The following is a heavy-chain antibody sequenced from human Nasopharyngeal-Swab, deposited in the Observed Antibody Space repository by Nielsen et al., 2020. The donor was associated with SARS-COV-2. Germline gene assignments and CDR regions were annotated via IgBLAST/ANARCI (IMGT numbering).Heavy chain of an antibody. D-gene: IGHD3-10*01. CDR2: INHSGST. V-gene: IGHV4-34*01. J-gene: IGHJ5*02. CDR1: GGSFSGYY. CDR3: AGSPRGGFDP. Sequence: SETLSLTCAVYGGSFSGYYWSWIRQPPGKGLEWIGEINHSGSTNYNPSLKSRVTISVDTSKNQFSLKLSSVTAADTAVYYCAGSPRGGFDPWGQGTLVTVSS.